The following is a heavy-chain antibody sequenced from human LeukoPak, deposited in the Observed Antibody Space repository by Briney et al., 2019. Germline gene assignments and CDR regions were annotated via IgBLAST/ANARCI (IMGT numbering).Heavy chain of an antibody. Sequence: PGGSLRLSCAASGFTVSSNYMNWVRQAPGKGLEWVSSISSSSSYIYYADSVKGRFTISRDNAKNSLYLQMNSLRAEDTAVYYCARDYYDSSGYYDYWGQGTLVTVSS. CDR1: GFTVSSNY. D-gene: IGHD3-22*01. J-gene: IGHJ4*02. CDR2: ISSSSSYI. CDR3: ARDYYDSSGYYDY. V-gene: IGHV3-21*01.